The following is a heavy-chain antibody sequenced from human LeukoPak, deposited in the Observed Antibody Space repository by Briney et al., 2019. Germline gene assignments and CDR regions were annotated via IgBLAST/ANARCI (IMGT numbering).Heavy chain of an antibody. V-gene: IGHV4-59*01. CDR3: AGADYYDSSYWFDP. Sequence: LETLSLTCTVSGGSISSYYWSWIRQPPGKGLEWIGYIYYSGSTNYNPSLKSRVTISVDTSKNQFSLKLSSVTAADTAVYYCAGADYYDSSYWFDPWGQGTLVTVSS. CDR2: IYYSGST. J-gene: IGHJ5*02. D-gene: IGHD3-22*01. CDR1: GGSISSYY.